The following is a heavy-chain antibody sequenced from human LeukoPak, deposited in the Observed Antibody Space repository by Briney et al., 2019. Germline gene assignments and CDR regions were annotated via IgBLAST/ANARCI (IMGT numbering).Heavy chain of an antibody. V-gene: IGHV4-38-2*02. D-gene: IGHD2-21*01. Sequence: SETLSLTCTVSGYSISSGYYWGRIRQPPGKGLEWIGSIYHSGSTYYNPSLKSRVTISVDTSKNQFSLKLSSVTAADTAVYYCARADTYCGGDCYSPWGQGTLVTVSS. CDR2: IYHSGST. J-gene: IGHJ5*02. CDR3: ARADTYCGGDCYSP. CDR1: GYSISSGYY.